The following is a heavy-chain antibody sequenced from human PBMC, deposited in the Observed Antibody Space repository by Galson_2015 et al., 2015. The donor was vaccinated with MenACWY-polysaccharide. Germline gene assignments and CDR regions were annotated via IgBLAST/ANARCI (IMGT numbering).Heavy chain of an antibody. V-gene: IGHV4-61*01. CDR1: GGSVYSVTDH. J-gene: IGHJ5*02. Sequence: GGSVYSVTDHWSWLRQPPGKGLEWIGYMSYNGRANYNPSLRSRVTISLDTSNNQFSLRLSSVTAADTAMYYCAREPTYSGSFGWFDPWGQGTLVTVSS. CDR2: MSYNGRA. CDR3: AREPTYSGSFGWFDP. D-gene: IGHD1-26*01.